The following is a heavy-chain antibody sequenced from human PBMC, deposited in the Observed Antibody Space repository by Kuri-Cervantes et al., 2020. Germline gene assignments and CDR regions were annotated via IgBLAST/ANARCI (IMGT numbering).Heavy chain of an antibody. CDR2: ISWNSGSI. CDR3: AKDISYGSGSYLNY. J-gene: IGHJ4*02. V-gene: IGHV3-9*01. Sequence: GGSLRLSCAASGFTFSSYGMHWVRQAPGKGLEWVSGISWNSGSIGYADSVKGRFTISRDNAKNSLYLQMNSLRAEDTALYYCAKDISYGSGSYLNYWGQGTLVTVSS. D-gene: IGHD3-10*01. CDR1: GFTFSSYG.